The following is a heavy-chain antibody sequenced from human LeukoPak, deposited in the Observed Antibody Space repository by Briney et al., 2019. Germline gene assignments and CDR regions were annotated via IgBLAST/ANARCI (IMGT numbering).Heavy chain of an antibody. CDR2: INHSGST. D-gene: IGHD6-13*01. CDR1: GGSFSGYY. CDR3: ARVHLAAGTQGYYYFDY. V-gene: IGHV4-34*01. Sequence: SETLSLTCAVYGGSFSGYYWSWIRQPPGKGLEWIGEINHSGSTNYSPSLKSRVTISVDTSKNQFSLKLSSVTAADTAVHYCARVHLAAGTQGYYYFDYWGQGTLVTVSS. J-gene: IGHJ4*02.